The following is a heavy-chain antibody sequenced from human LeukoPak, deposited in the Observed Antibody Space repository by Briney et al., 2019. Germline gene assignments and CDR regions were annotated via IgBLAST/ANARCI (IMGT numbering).Heavy chain of an antibody. V-gene: IGHV4-34*01. J-gene: IGHJ6*02. CDR2: INHSGST. Sequence: GSLRLSCAASGFTFSSYAMSWVRQPPGKGLEWIGEINHSGSTNYNPSLKSRVTISVDTSKNQFSLKLSSVTAADTAVYYCARSPRTPTYSNYAPSLYYYGMDVWGQGTTVTVSS. D-gene: IGHD4-11*01. CDR3: ARSPRTPTYSNYAPSLYYYGMDV. CDR1: GFTFSSYA.